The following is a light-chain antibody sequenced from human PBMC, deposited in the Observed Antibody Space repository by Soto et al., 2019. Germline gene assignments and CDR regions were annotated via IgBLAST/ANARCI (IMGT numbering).Light chain of an antibody. V-gene: IGLV1-44*01. CDR1: SSNIGSNS. CDR3: AVWDDSLNGPYVV. Sequence: QSVLTQPPSASGTPGQTVTISCSGSSSNIGSNSVHWYQQLPGTAPELLIYTNNQRPSGVPDRFSGSKSGSSASLAISGLRSEDEADYYCAVWDDSLNGPYVVFGGGTKVTVL. CDR2: TNN. J-gene: IGLJ2*01.